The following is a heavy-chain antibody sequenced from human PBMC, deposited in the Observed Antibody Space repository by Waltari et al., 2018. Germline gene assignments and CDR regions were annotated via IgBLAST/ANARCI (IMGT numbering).Heavy chain of an antibody. Sequence: QVQLQESGPGLVKPSETLSLTCTVSGGSISSYYWSWIRQPPGKGLGWIGYIYNSGSTNDNPSRKSRVAISVDTSKNQFSRKLTSVTATDTAVYYCARHVVKDAFDIWGQGTMVSVSS. CDR3: ARHVVKDAFDI. V-gene: IGHV4-59*08. CDR1: GGSISSYY. CDR2: IYNSGST. J-gene: IGHJ3*02. D-gene: IGHD2-2*01.